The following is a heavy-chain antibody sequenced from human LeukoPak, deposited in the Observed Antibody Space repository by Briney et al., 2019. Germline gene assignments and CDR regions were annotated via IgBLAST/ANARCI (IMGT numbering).Heavy chain of an antibody. J-gene: IGHJ4*02. CDR2: ISSATTYI. V-gene: IGHV3-21*01. Sequence: PGGSLRLSCAASGFTFSSYSMNWVRQAPGKGLEWVSSISSATTYIYYADSVKGRFTISRDNTKNLLYLQRNSPKAEDVRMYYCARLVWDTTMADGDIGCWGQGTLLIVSS. D-gene: IGHD5-18*01. CDR3: ARLVWDTTMADGDIGC. CDR1: GFTFSSYS.